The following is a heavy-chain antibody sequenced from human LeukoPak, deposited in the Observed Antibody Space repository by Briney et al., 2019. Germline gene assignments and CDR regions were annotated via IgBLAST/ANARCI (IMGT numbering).Heavy chain of an antibody. V-gene: IGHV4-30-4*01. CDR1: GGSISSGDYY. J-gene: IGHJ6*04. Sequence: PSQTLSLTCPVSGGSISSGDYYWSWIRQPPGKGLQWIGYIYYSGSTYYNPSLKSRVTISVDTSKNQFSLKLSSVTAADTAVYYCARALTGGSGTYYYYYGMDVWGKGTTVTVSS. CDR3: ARALTGGSGTYYYYYGMDV. CDR2: IYYSGST. D-gene: IGHD3-10*01.